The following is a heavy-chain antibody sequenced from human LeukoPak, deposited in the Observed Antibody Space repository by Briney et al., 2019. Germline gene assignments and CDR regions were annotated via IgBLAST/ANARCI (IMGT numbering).Heavy chain of an antibody. CDR2: IIPIFGTA. J-gene: IGHJ4*02. D-gene: IGHD1-26*01. V-gene: IGHV1-69*06. CDR1: GGTFSSYA. CDR3: ASSGSYYAAGGTYYFDY. Sequence: ASVKVSCKASGGTFSSYAISWVRQAPGQGLEWMGGIIPIFGTANYAQKFQGRVTITADKSTSTAYMELSSLRSEDTAVYYCASSGSYYAAGGTYYFDYWGQGTLVTVSS.